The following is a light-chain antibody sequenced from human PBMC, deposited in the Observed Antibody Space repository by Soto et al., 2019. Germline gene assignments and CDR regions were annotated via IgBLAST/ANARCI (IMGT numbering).Light chain of an antibody. V-gene: IGLV2-23*01. CDR1: SSDVGSYNL. CDR3: CSYAGSSVSLWV. J-gene: IGLJ3*02. CDR2: EGS. Sequence: QSALTQPASVSGSPGQSITISCTGTSSDVGSYNLVSWYQQYPDKAPKLMIYEGSKRPSGVSNRFSGSKSVNTASLTISGLQAEDEAHYHCCSYAGSSVSLWVFGGGTKLTVL.